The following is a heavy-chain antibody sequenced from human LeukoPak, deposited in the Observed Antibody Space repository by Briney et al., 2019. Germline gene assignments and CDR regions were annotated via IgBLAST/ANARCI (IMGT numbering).Heavy chain of an antibody. J-gene: IGHJ4*02. CDR2: INHSGST. CDR3: ARTTLLGTQDY. CDR1: GGSFSGYY. V-gene: IGHV4-34*01. Sequence: PSETLSLTRAVYGGSFSGYYWSWIRQPPGKGLEWIGEINHSGSTNYNPSLKSRVTISVDTSKNQFSLKLSSVTAADTAVYYCARTTLLGTQDYWGRGTLVTVSS. D-gene: IGHD1-1*01.